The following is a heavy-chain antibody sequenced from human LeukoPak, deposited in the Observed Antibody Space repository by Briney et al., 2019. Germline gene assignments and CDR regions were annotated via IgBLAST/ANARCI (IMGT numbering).Heavy chain of an antibody. V-gene: IGHV4-34*01. CDR1: GGSFSGYY. CDR2: INHSGST. CDR3: ARTGGSFYFYYYIDV. Sequence: SETLSLTCAVYGGSFSGYYWSWIRQPPGKGLEWIGEINHSGSTNYNPSLKSRVTISVDTSKNQFSLKLSSVTAADTAVYYCARTGGSFYFYYYIDVWGKGTTVTVSS. D-gene: IGHD3-10*01. J-gene: IGHJ6*03.